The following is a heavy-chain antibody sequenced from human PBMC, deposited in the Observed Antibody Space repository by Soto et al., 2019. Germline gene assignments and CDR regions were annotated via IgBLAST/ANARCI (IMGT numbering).Heavy chain of an antibody. Sequence: VASVKVSCKASGYTFTSYGISWVRQAPGQGLEWMGWISAYNGNTNYAQKLQGRVTMTTDTSTSTAYMELRSLRSDDTAVYYCARVAMIVLVINWFDPWGQGTLVTVSS. CDR2: ISAYNGNT. J-gene: IGHJ5*02. CDR3: ARVAMIVLVINWFDP. CDR1: GYTFTSYG. D-gene: IGHD3-22*01. V-gene: IGHV1-18*01.